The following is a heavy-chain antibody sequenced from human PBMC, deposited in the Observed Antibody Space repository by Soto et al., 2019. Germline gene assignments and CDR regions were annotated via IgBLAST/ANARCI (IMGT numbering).Heavy chain of an antibody. D-gene: IGHD3-10*01. CDR1: GGSITSSGYY. CDR3: AKEGDSGSYYV. J-gene: IGHJ4*02. V-gene: IGHV4-39*02. Sequence: QLQLQESGPGLVKPSETLSLTCSVSGGSITSSGYYWGWIRQPPGKGLEWIASINRSGRTFYNPSLKSRVTISVDTSKNQFSLKLNSVTAADTAVYYCAKEGDSGSYYVWGQGTLVTVSS. CDR2: INRSGRT.